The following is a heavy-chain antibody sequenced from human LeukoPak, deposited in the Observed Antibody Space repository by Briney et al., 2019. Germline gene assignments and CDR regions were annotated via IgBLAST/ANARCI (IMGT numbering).Heavy chain of an antibody. CDR1: GGSFSGYY. V-gene: IGHV4-34*01. D-gene: IGHD2-8*01. CDR2: INHSGST. Sequence: SETLSLTCAVYGGSFSGYYWSWIRQPPGKGLEWIGEINHSGSTNYNPSLKSRVTISVDTSKNQFSLKLSSVTAADTAVYYCARMSRHTKGDYWGQGTLVAVSS. J-gene: IGHJ4*02. CDR3: ARMSRHTKGDY.